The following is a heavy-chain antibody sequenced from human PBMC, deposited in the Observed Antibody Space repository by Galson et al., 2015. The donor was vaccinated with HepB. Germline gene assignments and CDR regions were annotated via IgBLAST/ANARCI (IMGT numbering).Heavy chain of an antibody. CDR3: TTGGVGPLRGY. CDR2: VKSQTDGGTT. Sequence: SLRLSCAASGFSLNNAWMTWVRQAPGKGLEWVGRVKSQTDGGTTDYGAPVKDRFSISRDDLKNTLYLQMNSPKAEDTAFYYCTTGGVGPLRGYWGQGILVTVSS. CDR1: GFSLNNAW. D-gene: IGHD1-26*01. V-gene: IGHV3-15*01. J-gene: IGHJ4*02.